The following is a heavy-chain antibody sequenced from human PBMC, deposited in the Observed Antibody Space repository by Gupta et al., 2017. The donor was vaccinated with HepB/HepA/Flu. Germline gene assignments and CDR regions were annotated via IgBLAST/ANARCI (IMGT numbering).Heavy chain of an antibody. Sequence: QEYLVESGGGVAQPGRSLRLSCAASGFTFRSYVMHWVSQAPGKGLEWVAYIWFDGANENYADSVKGRFTISRDNYKNILYLQMNSLRAEDTAVYYCARGGRARLYYYGMDVWGQGTTVTVSS. J-gene: IGHJ6*02. V-gene: IGHV3-33*01. CDR2: IWFDGANE. CDR3: ARGGRARLYYYGMDV. CDR1: GFTFRSYV. D-gene: IGHD3-10*01.